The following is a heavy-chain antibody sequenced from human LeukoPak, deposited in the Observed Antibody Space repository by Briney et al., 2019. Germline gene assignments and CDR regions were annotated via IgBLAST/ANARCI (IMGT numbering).Heavy chain of an antibody. CDR1: GFTFSSYE. CDR3: ARGVPDYYDSSGTFQH. D-gene: IGHD3-22*01. J-gene: IGHJ1*01. CDR2: ISSSGSTI. V-gene: IGHV3-48*03. Sequence: GGSLRLSCAASGFTFSSYEMNWVRQAPGKELEWVSYISSSGSTIYYADSVKGRFTISRDNAKNSLYLQMNSLRAEDTAVYYCARGVPDYYDSSGTFQHWGQGTLVTVSS.